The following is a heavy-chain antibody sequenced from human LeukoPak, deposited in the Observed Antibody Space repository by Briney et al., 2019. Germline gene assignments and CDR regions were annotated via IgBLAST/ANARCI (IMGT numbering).Heavy chain of an antibody. J-gene: IGHJ6*03. D-gene: IGHD2-15*01. CDR1: GYTFTGYY. CDR2: INPNSGGT. V-gene: IGHV1-2*02. CDR3: ARVDIVDYYYYMDV. Sequence: GAPVKVSCMASGYTFTGYYMHWVRQAPGQGLEWMGWINPNSGGTNYAQKFQGRVTMTRDTSISTAYMELSRLRSDDTAVYYCARVDIVDYYYYMDVWGKGTTVTVSS.